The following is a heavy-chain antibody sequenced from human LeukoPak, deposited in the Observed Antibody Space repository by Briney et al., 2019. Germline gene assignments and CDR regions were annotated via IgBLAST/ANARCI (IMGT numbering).Heavy chain of an antibody. CDR1: GDSISSYY. D-gene: IGHD6-6*01. J-gene: IGHJ4*02. CDR2: IYYSGST. CDR3: ARGYSSSSYYFDH. V-gene: IGHV4-59*01. Sequence: SETLSLTCTVSGDSISSYYWSWIRLPPGKEPEWIGYIYYSGSTNYNPSLKSRVTMSVDTSKNQFSLKLTSVTAADTALYYCARGYSSSSYYFDHWGPGILVTVSS.